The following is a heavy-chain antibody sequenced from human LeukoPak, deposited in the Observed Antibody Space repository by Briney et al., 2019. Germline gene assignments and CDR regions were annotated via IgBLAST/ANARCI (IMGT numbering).Heavy chain of an antibody. CDR2: ISYDGSNK. Sequence: GGSLRLSCAASGFTFSSYSMNWVRQAPGKGLEWVAVISYDGSNKYYADSVKGRFTISRDNSKNTLYLQMNSLRAEDTAVYYCAKDLRLLWFGDRAGYFDYWGQGTLVTVSS. CDR1: GFTFSSYS. V-gene: IGHV3-30*18. D-gene: IGHD3-10*01. CDR3: AKDLRLLWFGDRAGYFDY. J-gene: IGHJ4*02.